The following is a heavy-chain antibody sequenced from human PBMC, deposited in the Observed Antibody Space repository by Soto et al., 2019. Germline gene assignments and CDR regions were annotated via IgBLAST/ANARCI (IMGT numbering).Heavy chain of an antibody. J-gene: IGHJ3*02. CDR1: GYTFTGYY. Sequence: ASVKVSCKASGYTFTGYYMHWVRQAPGQGLEWMGWINPNSGGTNYAQKFQGWVTMTRDTSISTAYMELSRLRSDDTAVYYCATGHAYYDYDAFDIWGQGTMVTVSS. V-gene: IGHV1-2*04. CDR3: ATGHAYYDYDAFDI. D-gene: IGHD3-3*01. CDR2: INPNSGGT.